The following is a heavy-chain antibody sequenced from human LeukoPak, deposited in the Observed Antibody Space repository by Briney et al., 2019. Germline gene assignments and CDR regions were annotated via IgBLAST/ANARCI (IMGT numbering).Heavy chain of an antibody. J-gene: IGHJ4*02. CDR1: GYTFTSYD. D-gene: IGHD6-19*01. CDR2: MNPNSGNT. CDR3: ARAYSSGWPLNY. V-gene: IGHV1-8*01. Sequence: ASVKVSCKASGYTFTSYDINWVRQATGQGLEWMGWMNPNSGNTDYAQKFQGRVTMTRNTSISTAYMELSSLRSEDTAVYYCARAYSSGWPLNYWGQGTLVTVSS.